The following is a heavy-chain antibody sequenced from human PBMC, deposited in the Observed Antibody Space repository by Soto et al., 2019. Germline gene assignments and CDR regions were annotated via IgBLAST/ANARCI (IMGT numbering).Heavy chain of an antibody. D-gene: IGHD2-15*01. CDR1: GFTFRGSA. J-gene: IGHJ6*02. Sequence: EVQLVESGGGLVQPGESLKLSCAASGFTFRGSAMHWVRQASGKGLEWVGRIRTKANSYATAYAASVQGRFTISRDDSKSTEYLQMNSLKTEDTAVYYCTGSLLAYCSGGKCHTDYYYYGMDVWGPGTAVTVSS. CDR3: TGSLLAYCSGGKCHTDYYYYGMDV. V-gene: IGHV3-73*02. CDR2: IRTKANSYAT.